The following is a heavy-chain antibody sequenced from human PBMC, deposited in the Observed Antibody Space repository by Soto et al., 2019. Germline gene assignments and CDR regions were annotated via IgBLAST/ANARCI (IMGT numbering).Heavy chain of an antibody. CDR1: VGSIRGSDDY. CDR3: AKTPSGWYDS. CDR2: VFYTGSA. J-gene: IGHJ5*01. V-gene: IGHV4-39*01. D-gene: IGHD1-26*01. Sequence: QLHLQESGPRLVKPSETLSLTCTVSVGSIRGSDDYWAWIRQSPGKGLEYIGSVFYTGSAYYNPSLKSRVTIVADTSTNRFFLNLKSVTATDTAVYYCAKTPSGWYDSWGQGTLVTVSS.